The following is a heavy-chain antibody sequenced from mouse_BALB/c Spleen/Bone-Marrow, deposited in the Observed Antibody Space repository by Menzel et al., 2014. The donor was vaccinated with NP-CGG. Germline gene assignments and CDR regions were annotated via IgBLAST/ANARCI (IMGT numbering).Heavy chain of an antibody. J-gene: IGHJ2*01. CDR1: GYTFTSYW. Sequence: QVQLQQSGAELVKPGASVKLSCKASGYTFTSYWMHWVKQRPGQGLEWIGEINPSNGRPNYNEKFKGKATLTVDTSSSTAYGDLSSLTAEDSAVYYCARHHRYAYYFDYGGQGTTLTVAS. CDR2: INPSNGRP. V-gene: IGHV1S81*02. CDR3: ARHHRYAYYFDY. D-gene: IGHD2-14*01.